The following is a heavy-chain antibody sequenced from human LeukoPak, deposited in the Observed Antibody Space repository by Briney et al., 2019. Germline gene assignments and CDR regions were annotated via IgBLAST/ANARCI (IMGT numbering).Heavy chain of an antibody. CDR1: GGTLSSYT. D-gene: IGHD2-2*01. CDR2: IIPILGIA. V-gene: IGHV1-69*04. Sequence: SVKVSCKASGGTLSSYTISWVRQAPGQGLEWMGRIIPILGIANYAQKFQGRVTITADKSTSTAYMELSSLRSEDTAVYYCAREVVRYRNAFDIWGQGTMVTVSS. J-gene: IGHJ3*02. CDR3: AREVVRYRNAFDI.